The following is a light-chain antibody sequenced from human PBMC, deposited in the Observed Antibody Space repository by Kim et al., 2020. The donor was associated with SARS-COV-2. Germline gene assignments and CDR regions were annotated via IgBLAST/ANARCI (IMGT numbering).Light chain of an antibody. CDR2: DAS. CDR1: QRVGTQ. Sequence: PGERATLSGRAIQRVGTQLAWYQQRPGQAPRLLLHDASNRATGIPARFSGSGSGTDFTLSISSLEPEDVAVYYCQQRSNWPITFGQGTRLEIK. J-gene: IGKJ5*01. CDR3: QQRSNWPIT. V-gene: IGKV3-11*01.